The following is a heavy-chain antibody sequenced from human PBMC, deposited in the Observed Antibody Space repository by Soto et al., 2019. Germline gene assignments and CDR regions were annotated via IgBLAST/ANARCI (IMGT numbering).Heavy chain of an antibody. CDR1: GFTFSGSA. D-gene: IGHD4-17*01. J-gene: IGHJ6*02. CDR2: IRSKANSYAT. V-gene: IGHV3-73*01. Sequence: EVQLVESGGGLVQPGGSLKLSCAASGFTFSGSAMHWVRQASGKGLEWVGRIRSKANSYATAYAASVKGRFTISRDDSKSTAYLQMKSLKTEDTAVYYCTRQDDYGGNRGGDYYGMDVWGQGTTVTVSS. CDR3: TRQDDYGGNRGGDYYGMDV.